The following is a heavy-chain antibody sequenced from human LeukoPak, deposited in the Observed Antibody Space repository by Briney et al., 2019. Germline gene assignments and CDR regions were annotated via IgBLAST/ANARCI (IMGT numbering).Heavy chain of an antibody. CDR2: ISWNSGSI. CDR3: AKDQYYDILTGYLGVDY. D-gene: IGHD3-9*01. V-gene: IGHV3-9*01. J-gene: IGHJ4*02. CDR1: GFTFDDYA. Sequence: GGSLRLSCAASGFTFDDYAMHWVRQAPGKGLEWVSGISWNSGSIGYADSVKGRFTISRDNAKNSLYLQMNSLRAEDTALYYCAKDQYYDILTGYLGVDYWGQGTLVTVSS.